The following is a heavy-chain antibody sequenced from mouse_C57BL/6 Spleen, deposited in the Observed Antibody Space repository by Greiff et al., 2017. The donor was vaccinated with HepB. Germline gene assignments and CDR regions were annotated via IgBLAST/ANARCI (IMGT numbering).Heavy chain of an antibody. J-gene: IGHJ2*01. D-gene: IGHD4-1*01. CDR3: ARRLDLDY. Sequence: LQESGPELVKPGASVKISCKASGYTFTDYYMNWVKQSHGKSLEWIGDINPNNGGTSYNQKFKGKATLTVDKSSSTAYMELRSLTSEDSAVYYCARRLDLDYWGQGTTLTVSS. V-gene: IGHV1-26*01. CDR1: GYTFTDYY. CDR2: INPNNGGT.